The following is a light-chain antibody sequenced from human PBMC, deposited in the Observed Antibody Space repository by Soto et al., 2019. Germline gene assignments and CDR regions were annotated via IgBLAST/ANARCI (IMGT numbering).Light chain of an antibody. CDR2: DTS. Sequence: EIVLTQSPATVSLSPGERATLSCGARQSVSSSYLAWYQQKPGLAPRLLIYDTSSRATGIPDRFSGSGSGTDFTLTINRLEPEEFAVYYCQQYGGSPFTFGPGTKVDIK. CDR1: QSVSSSY. V-gene: IGKV3D-20*01. J-gene: IGKJ3*01. CDR3: QQYGGSPFT.